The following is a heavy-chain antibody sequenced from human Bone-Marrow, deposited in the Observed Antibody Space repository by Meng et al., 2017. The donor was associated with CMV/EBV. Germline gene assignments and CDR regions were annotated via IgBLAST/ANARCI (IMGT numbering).Heavy chain of an antibody. Sequence: GESLKISCAASGFTFSSYAMHWVRQAPGKGLEYVSAISSNGGSTYYADSVKGRFTISRDNSKNTLYLQMGSLRAEDMAVYYCAGDKGIAARENYYYGMDVWGQGTTVTVSS. D-gene: IGHD6-13*01. J-gene: IGHJ6*02. CDR1: GFTFSSYA. V-gene: IGHV3-64*02. CDR2: ISSNGGST. CDR3: AGDKGIAARENYYYGMDV.